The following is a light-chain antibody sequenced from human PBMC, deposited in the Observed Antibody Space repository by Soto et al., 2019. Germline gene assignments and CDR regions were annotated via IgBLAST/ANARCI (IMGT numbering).Light chain of an antibody. CDR1: SSDVGGYKY. J-gene: IGLJ1*01. V-gene: IGLV2-14*01. Sequence: QSVLTQPASVSGSPGQSITISCTGTSSDVGGYKYVSWYQQHPGKAPKFMIYDVSIRPSGVSNRFSGSKSGNTASLTISGLQADYEADSSCSSYTSSTTHVFGPVTEVTVL. CDR3: SSYTSSTTHV. CDR2: DVS.